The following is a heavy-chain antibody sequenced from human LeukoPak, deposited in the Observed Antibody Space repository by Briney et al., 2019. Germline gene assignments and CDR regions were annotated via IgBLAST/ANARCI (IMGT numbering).Heavy chain of an antibody. CDR1: GFTFSSYA. J-gene: IGHJ4*02. D-gene: IGHD3-10*01. V-gene: IGHV3-30-3*01. Sequence: GGSLRLSCAASGFTFSSYAMHWVRQAPGKGLEWVAVISYDGSNKYYADSVKGRFTISRDNSKNTLYPQMNSLRAEDTAVYYCARDRLNYYGSGSLPGYFDYWGQGTLVTVSS. CDR3: ARDRLNYYGSGSLPGYFDY. CDR2: ISYDGSNK.